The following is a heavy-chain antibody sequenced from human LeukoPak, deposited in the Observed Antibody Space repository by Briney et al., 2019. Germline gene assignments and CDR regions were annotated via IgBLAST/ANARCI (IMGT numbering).Heavy chain of an antibody. Sequence: PGGSLRLSCAASGFTFSKYAMNWVRQAPGKGLEWVSGIVGDSSSIFYEDSVRGRFTISRDNSKNTLYLQMNSLRAEDTAVYYCAKDAIAGNSIRDYFEYWGQGDLVIVSS. CDR3: AKDAIAGNSIRDYFEY. CDR1: GFTFSKYA. D-gene: IGHD1-7*01. CDR2: IVGDSSSI. J-gene: IGHJ4*02. V-gene: IGHV3-23*01.